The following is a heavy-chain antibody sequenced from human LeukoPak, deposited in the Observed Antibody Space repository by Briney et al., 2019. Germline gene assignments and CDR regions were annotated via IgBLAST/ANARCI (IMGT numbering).Heavy chain of an antibody. D-gene: IGHD3-22*01. J-gene: IGHJ4*02. Sequence: GGSLRLSCVTSELNFSKIGMTWLRQAPGKGLEWVATISGSGGSPFYADSVKARFTISRGNSKNTLYLEMNSLRVEDTAVYYCARAPTRPTLIVYDLYFDYWGQGSLVTVSS. CDR1: ELNFSKIG. CDR3: ARAPTRPTLIVYDLYFDY. CDR2: ISGSGGSP. V-gene: IGHV3-23*01.